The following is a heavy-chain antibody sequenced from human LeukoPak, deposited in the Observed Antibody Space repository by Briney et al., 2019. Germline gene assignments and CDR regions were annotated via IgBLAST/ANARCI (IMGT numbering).Heavy chain of an antibody. D-gene: IGHD5-18*01. Sequence: PGGSLRLSCAGSGFTFSSYSMNWVRQAPGKGLEWVSYISSSSSAIYYADSVKGRFTISRDNAKNSLFLQMNSLRAEDTAVYYCARGRYPCDTVISLGYWGQGTLVTVSS. CDR3: ARGRYPCDTVISLGY. CDR1: GFTFSSYS. V-gene: IGHV3-48*01. CDR2: ISSSSSAI. J-gene: IGHJ4*02.